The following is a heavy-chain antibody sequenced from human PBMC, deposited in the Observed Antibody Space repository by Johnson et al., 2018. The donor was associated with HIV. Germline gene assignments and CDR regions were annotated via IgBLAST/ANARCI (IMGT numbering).Heavy chain of an antibody. J-gene: IGHJ3*02. V-gene: IGHV3-7*01. Sequence: VQLMESGGGLVQPGRSLRLSCAASGFTFSRYAMDWVRQAPGKGLEWVANIKQAGSERYYVDSLKGRFTISRDNAQNSLYLQMNSLRAEDTAVFHCARGDVGAFDIWGQGTMVTVSS. CDR1: GFTFSRYA. CDR3: ARGDVGAFDI. CDR2: IKQAGSER. D-gene: IGHD1-26*01.